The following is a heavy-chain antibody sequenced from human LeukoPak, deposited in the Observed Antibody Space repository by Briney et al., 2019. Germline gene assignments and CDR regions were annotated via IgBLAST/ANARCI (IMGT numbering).Heavy chain of an antibody. J-gene: IGHJ4*02. Sequence: SEILSLTCTVSGDSFSSVSDYWAWIRQPPGKGLEWIGYIYHSGSTYYNPSLKSRVTISVDRSKNQFSLKLSSVTAADTAVYYCARFSGYCSGGSCRYYFDYWGQGTLVTVSS. D-gene: IGHD2-15*01. CDR2: IYHSGST. CDR3: ARFSGYCSGGSCRYYFDY. V-gene: IGHV4-30-2*01. CDR1: GDSFSSVSDY.